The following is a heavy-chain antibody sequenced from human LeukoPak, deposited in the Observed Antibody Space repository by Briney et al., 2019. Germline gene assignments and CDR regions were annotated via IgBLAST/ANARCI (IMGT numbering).Heavy chain of an antibody. CDR1: GGSINNYY. V-gene: IGHV4-59*01. Sequence: SETLSLTCSVSGGSINNYYWSWIRQPPGKGLEWVGHIFYSGSTNYNPSLKSRVTISLVMSKNQISLKLSSVTTADTAMYYCARTDDAFHIWGHGTTVTVSS. CDR2: IFYSGST. J-gene: IGHJ3*02. CDR3: ARTDDAFHI. D-gene: IGHD2-21*02.